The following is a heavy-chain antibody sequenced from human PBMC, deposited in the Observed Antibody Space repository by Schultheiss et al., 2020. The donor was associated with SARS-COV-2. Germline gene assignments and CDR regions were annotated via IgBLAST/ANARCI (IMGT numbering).Heavy chain of an antibody. Sequence: GGSLRLSCVASGFPFNNHWMHWVRQAPGEGLVWVSEIKPDGTYTGHADTLKGRFTISRDNAKNTLYLQMNSLRAEDTAVYYCAYGMDVWGQGTLVTVSS. CDR1: GFPFNNHW. V-gene: IGHV3-74*01. CDR3: AYGMDV. J-gene: IGHJ6*02. CDR2: IKPDGTYT.